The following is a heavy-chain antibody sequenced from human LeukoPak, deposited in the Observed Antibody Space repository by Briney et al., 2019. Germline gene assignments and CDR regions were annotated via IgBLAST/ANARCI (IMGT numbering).Heavy chain of an antibody. Sequence: ASVKVSCKASEYTFTDYAINWVRQAPGQRLEWMGRINAGNGNTRYSQRFQGRVTITRDTSASTAYMELSSLTSEDTAVYYCARGSWSATTASYYLDFWGQGTLVTVSS. CDR1: EYTFTDYA. D-gene: IGHD2-21*02. J-gene: IGHJ4*02. V-gene: IGHV1-3*01. CDR3: ARGSWSATTASYYLDF. CDR2: INAGNGNT.